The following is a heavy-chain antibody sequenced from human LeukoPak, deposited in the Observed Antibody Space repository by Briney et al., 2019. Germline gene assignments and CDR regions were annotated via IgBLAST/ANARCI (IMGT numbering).Heavy chain of an antibody. CDR2: IIPIFGTT. Sequence: ASVKVSCKASGGTFSSHAISWVRQAPGQGLEWVGGIIPIFGTTNYAQKFQGRVTITTDESTSTGYMELRSLRSDDTAVYYCARGDSGYDYGFDNWGQGTLVPVSS. J-gene: IGHJ4*02. D-gene: IGHD5-12*01. V-gene: IGHV1-69*05. CDR3: ARGDSGYDYGFDN. CDR1: GGTFSSHA.